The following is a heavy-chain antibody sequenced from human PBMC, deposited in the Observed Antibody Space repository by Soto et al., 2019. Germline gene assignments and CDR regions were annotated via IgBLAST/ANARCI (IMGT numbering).Heavy chain of an antibody. D-gene: IGHD3-22*01. Sequence: SETLSLTCTVSGGSISSGDYYWSWIRQPPGKGLEWIGYIYYSGITYYNPSLKSRVTISVDTSKNQFSLKLSSVTAADTAVYYCARAADSSGYYSAWGQGTLVTVSS. J-gene: IGHJ4*02. V-gene: IGHV4-30-4*01. CDR1: GGSISSGDYY. CDR3: ARAADSSGYYSA. CDR2: IYYSGIT.